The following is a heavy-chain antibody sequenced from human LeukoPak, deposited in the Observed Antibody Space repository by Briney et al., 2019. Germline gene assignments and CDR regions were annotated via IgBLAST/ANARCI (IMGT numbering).Heavy chain of an antibody. CDR2: INPNSGGT. D-gene: IGHD1-7*01. V-gene: IGHV1-2*02. Sequence: EASVKVSCKASGYTFTSYYMHWVRQAPGQGLEWMGWINPNSGGTNYAQKFQGRVTMTRDTSISTAYMEPSRLRSDDTAVYYCARSLSFTGTIRGYFDYWGQGTLVTVSS. CDR3: ARSLSFTGTIRGYFDY. J-gene: IGHJ4*02. CDR1: GYTFTSYY.